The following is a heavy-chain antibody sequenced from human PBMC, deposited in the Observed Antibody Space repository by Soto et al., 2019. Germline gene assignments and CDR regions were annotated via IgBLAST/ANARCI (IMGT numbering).Heavy chain of an antibody. CDR3: TRDYVMDD. CDR2: ISTTSTYI. CDR1: GFTFSGDS. J-gene: IGHJ6*02. Sequence: EVQLVESGGGLVKPGGSLRLSCAASGFTFSGDSMNWVRQAPGKRLEWVSSISTTSTYIYYADSVKGRFTISRDNANNSLHLQMNSLRAEDRAVYYCTRDYVMDDWGQGTTVTVSS. V-gene: IGHV3-21*02.